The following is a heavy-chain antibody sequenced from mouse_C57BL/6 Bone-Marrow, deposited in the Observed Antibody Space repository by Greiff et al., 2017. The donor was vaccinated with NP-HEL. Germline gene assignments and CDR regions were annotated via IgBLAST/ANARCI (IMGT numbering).Heavy chain of an antibody. J-gene: IGHJ1*03. V-gene: IGHV1-81*01. Sequence: VKLMESGAELARPGASVKLSCKASGYTFTSYGISWVKQRTGQGLEWIGEIYPRSGNTYYNEKFKGKATLTADKSSSTAYMELRSLTSEDSAVYFCARYGGHPLYWYFDVWGTGTTVTVSS. D-gene: IGHD1-1*02. CDR1: GYTFTSYG. CDR3: ARYGGHPLYWYFDV. CDR2: IYPRSGNT.